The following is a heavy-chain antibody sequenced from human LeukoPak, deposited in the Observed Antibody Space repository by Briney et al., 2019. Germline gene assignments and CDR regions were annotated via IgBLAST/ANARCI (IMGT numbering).Heavy chain of an antibody. CDR2: ISYDGSNK. D-gene: IGHD3-16*02. CDR3: ARDGGYDYVWGSYRESYYFDY. CDR1: GFTFSSYA. Sequence: GGSLRLSCAASGFTFSSYAMHWVRQAPGKGLEWVAVISYDGSNKYYADSVKGRFTIPRDNSKSTLYLQMNSLRAEDTAVYYCARDGGYDYVWGSYRESYYFDYWGQGTLVTVSS. V-gene: IGHV3-30-3*01. J-gene: IGHJ4*02.